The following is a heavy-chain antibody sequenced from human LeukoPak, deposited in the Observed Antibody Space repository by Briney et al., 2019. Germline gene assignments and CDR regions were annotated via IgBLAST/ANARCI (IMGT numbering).Heavy chain of an antibody. CDR3: AELGITMIGGL. Sequence: GGSLRLPCAASGFTFSTYAMSWVRQAPGKGLEWVSYISSSGSTIYYADSVKGRFTISRDNAKNSLYLQMNSLRAEDTAVYYCAELGITMIGGLWGKGTTVTISS. D-gene: IGHD3-10*02. CDR1: GFTFSTYA. CDR2: ISSSGSTI. V-gene: IGHV3-48*03. J-gene: IGHJ6*04.